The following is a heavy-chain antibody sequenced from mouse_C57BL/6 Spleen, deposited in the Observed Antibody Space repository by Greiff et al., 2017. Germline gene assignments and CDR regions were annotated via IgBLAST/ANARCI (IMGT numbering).Heavy chain of an antibody. CDR2: IHPNSGST. Sequence: VQLQQPGAELVKPGASVKLSCKASGYTFTSYWMHWVKQRPGQGLEWIGMIHPNSGSTNYNEKFKSKATLTVDKSSSTAYMQLSSLTSEDSAVYYCARSRDGYYWFAYWGQGTLVTVSA. V-gene: IGHV1-64*01. CDR1: GYTFTSYW. CDR3: ARSRDGYYWFAY. D-gene: IGHD2-3*01. J-gene: IGHJ3*01.